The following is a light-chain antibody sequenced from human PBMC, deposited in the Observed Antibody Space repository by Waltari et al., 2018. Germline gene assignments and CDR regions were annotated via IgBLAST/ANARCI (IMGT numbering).Light chain of an antibody. CDR1: QGISSY. CDR2: AAS. Sequence: AIRMTQSPSSFSASTGDRVTITCRASQGISSYLAWYQQKPGKAPKLLIYAASTLQSGVPSRFSGSGSVTDFTLTISCLQSEDFATYSCQQYYSYPSFTFGPGTKVDIK. J-gene: IGKJ3*01. V-gene: IGKV1-8*01. CDR3: QQYYSYPSFT.